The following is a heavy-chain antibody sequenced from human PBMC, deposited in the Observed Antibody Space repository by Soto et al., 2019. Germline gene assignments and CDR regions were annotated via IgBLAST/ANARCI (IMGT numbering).Heavy chain of an antibody. V-gene: IGHV4-31*03. CDR2: IYYSGST. CDR3: ARDRYSSSKRWFDP. J-gene: IGHJ5*02. Sequence: SETLSLTCPVSGGSISSGGYYWSWIRQHPGKGLEWIGYIYYSGSTYYNPSLKSRVTISVDTSKNQFSLKLSSVTAADTAVYYCARDRYSSSKRWFDPWGQGTLVTVS. D-gene: IGHD6-6*01. CDR1: GGSISSGGYY.